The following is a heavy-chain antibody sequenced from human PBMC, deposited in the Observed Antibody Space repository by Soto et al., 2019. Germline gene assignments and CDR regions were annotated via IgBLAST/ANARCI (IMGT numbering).Heavy chain of an antibody. CDR3: ARDTYYYDSSGYYSDAFDI. D-gene: IGHD3-22*01. Sequence: PSETLSLTCTVSGDSISSYYWSWIRQPPGKGLEWIGEIYHSGSTNYNPSLKSRVNIPVDKSKNQFSLKLSSVTAADTAVYYCARDTYYYDSSGYYSDAFDIWGQGTMVTVSS. V-gene: IGHV4-59*12. CDR2: IYHSGST. J-gene: IGHJ3*02. CDR1: GDSISSYY.